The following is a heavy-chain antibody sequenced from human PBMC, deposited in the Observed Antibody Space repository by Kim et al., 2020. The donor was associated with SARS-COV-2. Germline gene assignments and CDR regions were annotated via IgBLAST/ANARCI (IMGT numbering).Heavy chain of an antibody. CDR3: AKGGGGSYWFADY. D-gene: IGHD1-26*01. V-gene: IGHV3-30*18. Sequence: GGSLRLSCAASGFTFSSYGMHWVRQAPGKGLEWVAVISYDGSNKYYADSVKGRFTISRDNSKNTLYLQMNSLRAEDTAVYYCAKGGGGSYWFADYWGQGTLGTVSS. J-gene: IGHJ4*02. CDR1: GFTFSSYG. CDR2: ISYDGSNK.